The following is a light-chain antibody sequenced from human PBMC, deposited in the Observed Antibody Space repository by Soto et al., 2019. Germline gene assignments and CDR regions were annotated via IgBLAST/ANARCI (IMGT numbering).Light chain of an antibody. Sequence: DIQITQSPSSLSASVGDRISITCRASQSVSSYLNWYQQKPGKAPRLLIYAASHLQTGVPSRFRGTGPATHFTLTISSLQPEDFATYYCQQSYRAVTFGQGTRLEIK. J-gene: IGKJ5*01. CDR1: QSVSSY. V-gene: IGKV1-39*01. CDR3: QQSYRAVT. CDR2: AAS.